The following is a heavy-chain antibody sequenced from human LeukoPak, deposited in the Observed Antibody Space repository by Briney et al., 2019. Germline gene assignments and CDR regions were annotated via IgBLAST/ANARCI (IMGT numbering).Heavy chain of an antibody. CDR1: GGTFSSYA. CDR3: ARIGLTSDPFDY. J-gene: IGHJ4*02. CDR2: INPNSGGT. Sequence: ASVKVSCKASGGTFSSYAISWVRQAPGQGLEWMGRINPNSGGTNYAQKFQGRVTMTRDTSISTAYMELSRLRSDDTAVHYCARIGLTSDPFDYWGQGTLVTVSS. V-gene: IGHV1-2*02. D-gene: IGHD3-9*01.